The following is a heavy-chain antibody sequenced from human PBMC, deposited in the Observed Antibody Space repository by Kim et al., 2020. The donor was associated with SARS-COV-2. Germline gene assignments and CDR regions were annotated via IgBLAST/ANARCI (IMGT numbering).Heavy chain of an antibody. D-gene: IGHD6-13*01. Sequence: ASSGKGQLTITKDNSQNPLYLQMNSLRAEDTAVYYCARGISSSWYADYMDVWGKGTTVTVSS. J-gene: IGHJ6*03. CDR3: ARGISSSWYADYMDV. V-gene: IGHV3-30*07.